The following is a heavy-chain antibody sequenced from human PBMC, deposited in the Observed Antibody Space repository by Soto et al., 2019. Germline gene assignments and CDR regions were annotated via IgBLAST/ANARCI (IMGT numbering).Heavy chain of an antibody. D-gene: IGHD3-10*01. V-gene: IGHV3-23*01. CDR3: AKDPVLWLGDRRNYGMDV. J-gene: IGHJ6*02. Sequence: PGGSLRLSCAASGFTFSSYAMSWVRQAPGKGLEWVSAISGSGGSTYYADSVEGRFTISRDNSKNTLYLQMNSLRAEDTAVYYCAKDPVLWLGDRRNYGMDVWGQGNTVTVSS. CDR1: GFTFSSYA. CDR2: ISGSGGST.